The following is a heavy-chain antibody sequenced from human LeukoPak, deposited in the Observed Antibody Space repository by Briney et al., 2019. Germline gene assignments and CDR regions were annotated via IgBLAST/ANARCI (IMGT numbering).Heavy chain of an antibody. CDR3: ARVVAATYDY. J-gene: IGHJ4*02. D-gene: IGHD2-15*01. CDR2: VTGSGTST. CDR1: GFTFSYYG. Sequence: GGSLRLSCAASGFTFSYYGMNWVRQAPGKGLEWVSGVTGSGTSTYYADSVRGRFTISRDNAKNSLYLQMNSLRAEDTAVYYCARVVAATYDYWGQGTLVTVSS. V-gene: IGHV3-23*01.